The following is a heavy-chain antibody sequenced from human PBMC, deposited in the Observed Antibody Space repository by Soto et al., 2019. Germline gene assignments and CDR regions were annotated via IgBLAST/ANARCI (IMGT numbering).Heavy chain of an antibody. CDR2: INPNSGGT. Sequence: GASVKVSCKASGGTFSSYAISWVRQAPGQGLEWMGWINPNSGGTNYAQKFQGRVTMTRDTSISTAYMELSRLRSDDTAVYYCARGGPKLGYCSSTSCYWEEYYFDYWGQGTLVTVSS. V-gene: IGHV1-2*02. CDR1: GGTFSSYA. D-gene: IGHD2-2*01. J-gene: IGHJ4*02. CDR3: ARGGPKLGYCSSTSCYWEEYYFDY.